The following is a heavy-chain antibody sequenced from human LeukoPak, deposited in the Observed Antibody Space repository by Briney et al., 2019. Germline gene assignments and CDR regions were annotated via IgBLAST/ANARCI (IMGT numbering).Heavy chain of an antibody. D-gene: IGHD6-19*01. CDR3: ARLGLAVAGDNSDY. Sequence: ASVKVSCKASGYTFTGYYMHWVRQAPGQGLEWMGRINPNSGGTNYAQKFQGRVTMTRDTSISTAYMELSRLRSDDTAVYYCARLGLAVAGDNSDYWGQGTLVTVSS. CDR2: INPNSGGT. J-gene: IGHJ4*02. V-gene: IGHV1-2*06. CDR1: GYTFTGYY.